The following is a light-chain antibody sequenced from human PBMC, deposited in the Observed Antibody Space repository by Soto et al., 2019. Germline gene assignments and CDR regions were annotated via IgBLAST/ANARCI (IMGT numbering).Light chain of an antibody. Sequence: QSVLTQSPSASASLGASVKLTCTLSSGHSSYAIAWHQQQPEKGPRYLMKLNSDGSHTKGDGITDRFSGSSSGAERYLTISSLQSEDEADYYCQTWGTGIQVFGGGTQLTVL. CDR3: QTWGTGIQV. CDR2: LNSDGSH. J-gene: IGLJ2*01. CDR1: SGHSSYA. V-gene: IGLV4-69*01.